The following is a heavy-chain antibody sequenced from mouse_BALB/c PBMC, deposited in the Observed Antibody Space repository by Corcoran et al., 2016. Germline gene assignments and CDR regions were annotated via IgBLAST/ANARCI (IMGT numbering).Heavy chain of an antibody. J-gene: IGHJ1*01. CDR2: INSDGSAI. V-gene: IGHV11-2*02. CDR1: GFTFSGFW. D-gene: IGHD2-1*01. Sequence: EVQLLETGGGLVQPGGSRGLSCEGSGFTFSGFWMSWVRQTPGKTLEWIGDINSDGSAINYAPAIKDRFTIFRDNEKSTLYLQMGSVRSEDTATYFCMRYGNYWYFDVWGAGTTVTVSS. CDR3: MRYGNYWYFDV.